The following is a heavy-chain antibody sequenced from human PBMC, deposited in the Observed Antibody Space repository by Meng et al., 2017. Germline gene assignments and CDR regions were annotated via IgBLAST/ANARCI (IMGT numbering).Heavy chain of an antibody. CDR1: GYTFTGYY. J-gene: IGHJ5*02. Sequence: ASVKVSCKASGYTFTGYYMHWVRQAPGQGLEWMGWINPNSGGTNYAQKFQGRVTMTTDTSTSTAYMELRSLRSDDTAVYYCARDLIVVVPAAIYSVSPDFDPWGQGTLVTVSS. V-gene: IGHV1-2*02. CDR3: ARDLIVVVPAAIYSVSPDFDP. D-gene: IGHD2-2*01. CDR2: INPNSGGT.